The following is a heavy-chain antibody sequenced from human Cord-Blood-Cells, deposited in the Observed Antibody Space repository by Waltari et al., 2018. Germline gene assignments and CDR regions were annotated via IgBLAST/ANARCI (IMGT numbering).Heavy chain of an antibody. J-gene: IGHJ4*02. CDR3: ARASNWRFDY. CDR1: GFTFSSYS. V-gene: IGHV3-21*01. CDR2: ISSSSSYI. D-gene: IGHD1-20*01. Sequence: EVQLVESGGGLVKPGGSLRLSCAASGFTFSSYSMNWVRQAPGKGLEWVSSISSSSSYIYYADSVKGRFTISRDNAKNSLYLQMNGLRAEDTAVYYCARASNWRFDYWGQGTLVTVSS.